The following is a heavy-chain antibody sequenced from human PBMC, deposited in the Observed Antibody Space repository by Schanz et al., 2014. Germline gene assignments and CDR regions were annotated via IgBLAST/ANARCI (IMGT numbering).Heavy chain of an antibody. CDR1: GFTFSTHA. V-gene: IGHV3-23*04. CDR3: AKGRFGELSAFDI. D-gene: IGHD3-10*01. J-gene: IGHJ3*02. CDR2: ISGSGGST. Sequence: VRLVESGGGVVQPGRSLRLSCAASGFTFSTHAMSWVRQAPGKGLEWVSAISGSGGSTYYADSVKGRFTISRDNSKNTLYLQMNSLRAEDTAVYYCAKGRFGELSAFDIWGQGTMVTVSS.